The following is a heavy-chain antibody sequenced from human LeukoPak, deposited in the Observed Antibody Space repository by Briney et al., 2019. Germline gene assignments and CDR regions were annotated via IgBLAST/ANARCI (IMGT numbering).Heavy chain of an antibody. J-gene: IGHJ4*02. Sequence: ASVKVSCKASGYTFTSYGISWVRQAPGQGLEWMGWISAYNGNTNYAQKLQGRVTMTTGTSTSTAYMELRSLRSDDTAVYYCARGEGGDYVSSAGYYFDYWGQGTLVTVSS. V-gene: IGHV1-18*01. CDR2: ISAYNGNT. D-gene: IGHD4-17*01. CDR3: ARGEGGDYVSSAGYYFDY. CDR1: GYTFTSYG.